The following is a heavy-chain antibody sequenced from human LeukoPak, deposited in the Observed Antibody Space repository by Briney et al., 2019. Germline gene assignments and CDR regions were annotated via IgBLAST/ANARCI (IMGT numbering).Heavy chain of an antibody. V-gene: IGHV3-23*01. D-gene: IGHD3-16*01. CDR3: ANSAPLLWPNV. CDR2: ISGSGGST. CDR1: AFTFTMYS. J-gene: IGHJ4*02. Sequence: PGGSLRLSCAASAFTFTMYSMGCVRQAPGKGLEWVSAISGSGGSTYYADSVKGRFTISRDNSKNTLYLQMISLRAEDPLVYYCANSAPLLWPNVWGQGTLVTVSS.